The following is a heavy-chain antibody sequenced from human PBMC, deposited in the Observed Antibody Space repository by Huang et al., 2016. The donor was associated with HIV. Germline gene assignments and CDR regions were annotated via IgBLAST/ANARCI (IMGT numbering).Heavy chain of an antibody. CDR2: INPKRGGT. Sequence: QVQLVQSGAEVKNPGASVRVSCKASGYTFTDSNIHWVRQAPGQGLEWMGWINPKRGGTMYAQGFQGRVTMTRDTTISTVHMDLRRIQSDDTAVYFCARDWSFGSSTSPADWGQGTLVTVSS. D-gene: IGHD6-6*01. V-gene: IGHV1-2*02. CDR1: GYTFTDSN. CDR3: ARDWSFGSSTSPAD. J-gene: IGHJ4*02.